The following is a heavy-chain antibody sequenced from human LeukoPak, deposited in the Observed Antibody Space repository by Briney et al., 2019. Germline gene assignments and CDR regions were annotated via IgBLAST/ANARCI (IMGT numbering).Heavy chain of an antibody. CDR1: GYTFTNYG. CDR2: ISAYNGNT. CDR3: ARVGAYCTSTSCLDY. Sequence: GASVKVSWKASGYTFTNYGISWVRQAPGQGLEWMGWISAYNGNTNYAQKLQGRVTMTTDTSTSTAYMELRSLTSDDTAVYYCARVGAYCTSTSCLDYWGQGTLVTVSS. J-gene: IGHJ4*02. V-gene: IGHV1-18*01. D-gene: IGHD2-2*01.